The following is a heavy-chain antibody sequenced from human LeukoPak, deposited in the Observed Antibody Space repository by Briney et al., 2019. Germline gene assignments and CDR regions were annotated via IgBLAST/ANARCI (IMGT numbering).Heavy chain of an antibody. CDR3: ARDPSSVTLYFFDY. J-gene: IGHJ4*02. Sequence: ASVKVSCKASGYTFRGNYIHWLRQAPGQGLEWMGWIDANNGDTKSAQKFQGRVTMSRDTSTSTAYMDLSSLSPDDAAVYYCARDPSSVTLYFFDYWGQGTLVTVSS. CDR2: IDANNGDT. CDR1: GYTFRGNY. D-gene: IGHD4-11*01. V-gene: IGHV1-2*02.